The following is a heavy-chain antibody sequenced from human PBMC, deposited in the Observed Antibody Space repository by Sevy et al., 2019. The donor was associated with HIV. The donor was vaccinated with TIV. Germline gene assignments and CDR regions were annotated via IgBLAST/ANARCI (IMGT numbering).Heavy chain of an antibody. V-gene: IGHV3-21*01. D-gene: IGHD2-15*01. J-gene: IGHJ4*02. CDR2: ISSSSSYI. CDR3: ARGLSCSGGSCFFDY. CDR1: GFTLSSYS. Sequence: GGSLRLSCAASGFTLSSYSMNWVRQAPGKGLEWVSSISSSSSYIYYADSVKGRFTISRDNAKNSLYLQMNSLRAEDTAVYYCARGLSCSGGSCFFDYWGQGPLVTVSS.